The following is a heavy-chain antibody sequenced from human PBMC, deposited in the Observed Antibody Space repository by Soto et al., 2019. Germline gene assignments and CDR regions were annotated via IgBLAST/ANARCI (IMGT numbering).Heavy chain of an antibody. CDR1: GYTFTSYD. D-gene: IGHD4-17*01. CDR2: MNPNSGNT. CDR3: ARGSNTWGDYNSYWFDP. Sequence: ASVKVSCKASGYTFTSYDINWVRQATGQGLEWMGWMNPNSGNTGYAQKFQGRVTMTRNTSISTAYMELSSLRSEDTAVYYCARGSNTWGDYNSYWFDPWGQGTLVTVSS. V-gene: IGHV1-8*01. J-gene: IGHJ5*02.